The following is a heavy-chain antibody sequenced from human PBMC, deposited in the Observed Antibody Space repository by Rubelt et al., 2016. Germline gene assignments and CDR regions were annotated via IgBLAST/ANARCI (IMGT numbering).Heavy chain of an antibody. CDR3: AQYYYYGMDV. Sequence: QVQLQQWGAGLLKPSETLSLTCAVYGGSFSGFYWSWIRQPPGKGLEWIGEINHSGSTGYNPSLKSRVTISVDTSKNQFSLKLSSVTAADTAVDYCAQYYYYGMDVWGQGTTVTVSS. CDR2: INHSGST. CDR1: GGSFSGFY. J-gene: IGHJ6*02. V-gene: IGHV4-34*01.